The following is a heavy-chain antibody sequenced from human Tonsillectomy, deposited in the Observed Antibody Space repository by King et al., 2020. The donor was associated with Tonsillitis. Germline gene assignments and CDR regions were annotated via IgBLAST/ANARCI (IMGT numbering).Heavy chain of an antibody. CDR1: GFTFSNHD. CDR3: AKSPGRWLVFYFDY. CDR2: ISYDGTNK. D-gene: IGHD6-19*01. Sequence: VQLVESGGGVVQPGRALRLSCAASGFTFSNHDMHWVRQAPGKGLEWVALISYDGTNKHYADSVKGRFTISRDNSKNTLYLQMNSLRAEDTAVYSCAKSPGRWLVFYFDYWGQGTLVTVSS. J-gene: IGHJ4*02. V-gene: IGHV3-30*18.